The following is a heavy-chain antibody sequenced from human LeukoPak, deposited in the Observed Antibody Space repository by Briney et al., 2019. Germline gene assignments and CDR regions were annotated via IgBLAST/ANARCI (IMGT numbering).Heavy chain of an antibody. Sequence: PSETLSLTCTVSGGSISSYYWSWIRQPPGKGLEWIGYIYYSGSTNYNPSLKSRVTISVDTSKNQFSLKLSSVTAADTAVYYCARDVSPEEINSGYDYWFDPWGQGTLVTVSS. CDR2: IYYSGST. V-gene: IGHV4-59*01. CDR1: GGSISSYY. CDR3: ARDVSPEEINSGYDYWFDP. J-gene: IGHJ5*02. D-gene: IGHD5-12*01.